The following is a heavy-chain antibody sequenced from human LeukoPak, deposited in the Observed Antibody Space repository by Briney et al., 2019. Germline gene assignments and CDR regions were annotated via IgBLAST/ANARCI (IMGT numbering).Heavy chain of an antibody. CDR2: ISGSGGST. J-gene: IGHJ4*02. D-gene: IGHD3-9*01. Sequence: GGSLRLSCAASGFTFSSYAMSWVRQAPGKGLEWVSAISGSGGSTYYADSVKGRFTISRDNSKNTLYLQMNSLRAEDTAVYYCAKNPYDILTGPYFDCWSQGTLVTVSS. CDR1: GFTFSSYA. CDR3: AKNPYDILTGPYFDC. V-gene: IGHV3-23*01.